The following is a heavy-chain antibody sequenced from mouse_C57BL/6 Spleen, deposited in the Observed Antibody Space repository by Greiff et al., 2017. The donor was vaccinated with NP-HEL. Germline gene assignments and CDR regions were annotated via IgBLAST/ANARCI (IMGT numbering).Heavy chain of an antibody. D-gene: IGHD2-5*01. Sequence: VQLQQPGTELVKPGASVKLSCKASGYTFTSYWMPWVKQRPGQGLEWIGNINPSDGGTNYNEKFKSKATLTVDKSSSTAYMQLSSLTSEDAAVYYCARGGHYSNADYWGQGTSVTVSS. CDR1: GYTFTSYW. CDR3: ARGGHYSNADY. J-gene: IGHJ4*01. CDR2: INPSDGGT. V-gene: IGHV1-53*01.